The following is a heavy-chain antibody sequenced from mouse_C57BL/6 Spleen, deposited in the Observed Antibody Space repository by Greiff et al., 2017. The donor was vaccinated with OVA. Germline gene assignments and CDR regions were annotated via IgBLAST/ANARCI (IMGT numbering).Heavy chain of an antibody. CDR1: GYTFTSYW. CDR2: IDPSDSYT. V-gene: IGHV1-69*01. J-gene: IGHJ1*03. CDR3: ARAYYGSIWYFDV. Sequence: QVHVKQPGAELVMPGASVKLSCKASGYTFTSYWMHWVKQRPGQGLEWIGEIDPSDSYTNYNQKFKGKSTLTVDKSSSTACMQLSSLTSEDSAVYYCARAYYGSIWYFDVWGTGTTVTVSS. D-gene: IGHD1-1*01.